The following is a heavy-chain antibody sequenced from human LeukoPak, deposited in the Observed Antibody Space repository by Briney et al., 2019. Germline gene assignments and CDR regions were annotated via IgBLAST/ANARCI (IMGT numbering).Heavy chain of an antibody. D-gene: IGHD6-13*01. Sequence: PSETLSLTCTVSGGSISSGGYYWSWIRQHPGKGLEWIGYIYHSGSTYYNPSLKSRVTISVDRSKNQFSLKLSSVTAADTAVYYCAKKNPRYSSSGYFGGDFDYGGQGTLAPVPT. CDR1: GGSISSGGYY. V-gene: IGHV4-31*03. CDR3: AKKNPRYSSSGYFGGDFDY. CDR2: IYHSGST. J-gene: IGHJ4*02.